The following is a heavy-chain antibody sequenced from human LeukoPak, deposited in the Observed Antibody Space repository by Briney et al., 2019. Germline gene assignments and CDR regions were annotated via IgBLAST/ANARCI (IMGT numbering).Heavy chain of an antibody. CDR2: IRYDGRNK. V-gene: IGHV3-30*02. J-gene: IGHJ4*02. D-gene: IGHD2-2*01. CDR1: GFTFSSYG. Sequence: GGSLRLSCAASGFTFSSYGMHWVRQAPGKGLEWVAFIRYDGRNKYYADSVKGRFTISRDNSKNTLYLQMNSLRAEDTAVYYCAKESGSSTSLDYWGQGTLVTVSS. CDR3: AKESGSSTSLDY.